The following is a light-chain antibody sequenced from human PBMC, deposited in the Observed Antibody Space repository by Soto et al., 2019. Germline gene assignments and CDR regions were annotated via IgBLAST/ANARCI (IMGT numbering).Light chain of an antibody. J-gene: IGKJ5*01. CDR3: QQYGSSPIT. Sequence: EIVLTQSPGTLSLCPGEGATLTCRAIQSVSSSTYLAWYQQKPGQAPRLLIYDPSSRATGIPDRFSGSGSGTDFTLTIGRLEPEDFAVYYCQQYGSSPITFGQGTRLEIK. CDR2: DPS. CDR1: QSVSSSTY. V-gene: IGKV3-20*01.